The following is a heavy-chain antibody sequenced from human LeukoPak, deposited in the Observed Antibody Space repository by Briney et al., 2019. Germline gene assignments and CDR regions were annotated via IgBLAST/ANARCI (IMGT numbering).Heavy chain of an antibody. D-gene: IGHD2-2*02. CDR1: GFTFGDYA. CDR3: TRVRGGRYRLLYGWYFDL. V-gene: IGHV3-49*04. Sequence: SGRSLRLSCTASGFTFGDYAMSWDRQAPGKGLEWVGFIRSKAYGGTTEYAASVKGRFTISRDDSKSIAYLQMNSLKTEDTAVYYCTRVRGGRYRLLYGWYFDLWGRGTLVTVSS. J-gene: IGHJ2*01. CDR2: IRSKAYGGTT.